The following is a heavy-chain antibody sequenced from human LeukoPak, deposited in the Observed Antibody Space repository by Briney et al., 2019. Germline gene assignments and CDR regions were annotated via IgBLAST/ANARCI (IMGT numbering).Heavy chain of an antibody. CDR2: ISGSGGST. CDR3: AKIPDLYSSSSDY. V-gene: IGHV3-23*01. Sequence: TGGSLRLSCAASGFTFSSYAMSWVRQAPGKGLEWVSAISGSGGSTCYADSVKGRFTISRDNSKNTLYLQMNSLRAEDTAVYYCAKIPDLYSSSSDYWGQGTLVTVSS. CDR1: GFTFSSYA. J-gene: IGHJ4*02. D-gene: IGHD6-6*01.